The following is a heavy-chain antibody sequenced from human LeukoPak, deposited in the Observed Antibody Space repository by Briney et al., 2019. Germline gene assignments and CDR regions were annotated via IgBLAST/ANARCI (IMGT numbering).Heavy chain of an antibody. D-gene: IGHD6-13*01. CDR2: IYYSGST. V-gene: IGHV4-59*08. Sequence: SETLSLTCTVSGGSISRYYWSWIRQPPGKGLEWIGYIYYSGSTNYNPSLKSRVTISVDTSKNQFSLKLSSVTAADTAVYYCARRIAAAGTFYFDYWGQGTLVTVSS. CDR1: GGSISRYY. CDR3: ARRIAAAGTFYFDY. J-gene: IGHJ4*02.